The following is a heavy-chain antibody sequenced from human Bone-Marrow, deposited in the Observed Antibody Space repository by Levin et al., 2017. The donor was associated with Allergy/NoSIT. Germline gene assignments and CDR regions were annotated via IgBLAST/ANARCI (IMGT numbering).Heavy chain of an antibody. D-gene: IGHD3-10*01. J-gene: IGHJ4*01. CDR3: ARERYYGSGSSLAEY. CDR1: GGSISSGDYY. V-gene: IGHV4-30-4*01. CDR2: IYYSGTT. Sequence: HSQTLSLTCTVSGGSISSGDYYWTWIRQPPGKGLEWIGYIYYSGTTYYNPSLQSRVTISVDTSKNQFSLKLSSVTAADTAVYYCARERYYGSGSSLAEYWGHGTLVTVSS.